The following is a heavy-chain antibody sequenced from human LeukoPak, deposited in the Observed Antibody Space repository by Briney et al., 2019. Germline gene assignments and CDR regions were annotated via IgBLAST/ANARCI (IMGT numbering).Heavy chain of an antibody. V-gene: IGHV3-7*01. CDR3: AREDRQSIAAAGPFDY. CDR1: GFTFSNYW. Sequence: GGSLRLSCAASGFTFSNYWMTWVRQAPGKGLEWVANINQHGSDKYYVDSVKGRFTISRDNAKRSVYLQMSRLRADDTALHYCAREDRQSIAAAGPFDYWGQGILVTVFS. CDR2: INQHGSDK. D-gene: IGHD6-13*01. J-gene: IGHJ4*02.